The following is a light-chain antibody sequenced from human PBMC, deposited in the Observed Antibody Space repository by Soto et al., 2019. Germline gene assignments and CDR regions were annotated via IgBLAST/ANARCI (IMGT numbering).Light chain of an antibody. Sequence: QSVLTQPPSASGSPGQSVTISCTGTSSDIGAYEYVSWYQQHPGKVPKLMIHEVSKRPSGVPDRFSASKSGNTASLTVSGLQAEDEADYYCSSHGGSNNFVCGSGTKVTVL. J-gene: IGLJ1*01. CDR2: EVS. V-gene: IGLV2-8*01. CDR1: SSDIGAYEY. CDR3: SSHGGSNNFV.